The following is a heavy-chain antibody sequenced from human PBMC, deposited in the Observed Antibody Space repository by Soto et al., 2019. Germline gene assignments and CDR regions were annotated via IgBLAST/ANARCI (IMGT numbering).Heavy chain of an antibody. CDR3: ARKSAIFGVGPIPPYYYGMDV. CDR1: GCTFSSYA. Sequence: SVKVSCKASGCTFSSYAISWVRQAPGQGLEWMGGIIPIFGTANYAQKFQGRVTITADESTSTAYMELSSLRSEDTAVYYCARKSAIFGVGPIPPYYYGMDVWGQGTTVTVS. V-gene: IGHV1-69*13. J-gene: IGHJ6*02. D-gene: IGHD3-3*01. CDR2: IIPIFGTA.